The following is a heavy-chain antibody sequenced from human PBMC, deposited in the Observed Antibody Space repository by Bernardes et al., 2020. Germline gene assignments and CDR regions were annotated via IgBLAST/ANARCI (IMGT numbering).Heavy chain of an antibody. CDR3: AGAGDFGIDY. Sequence: SETLSLTCTVSGGSISSYYWSWIRQPPGQGLEWIGYIYYSGSTNYNPSLKSRVTISVDTSKNQFSLKLSSVTAADTAVYYCAGAGDFGIDYWGQGTLVTVSS. D-gene: IGHD7-27*01. CDR1: GGSISSYY. J-gene: IGHJ4*02. CDR2: IYYSGST. V-gene: IGHV4-59*01.